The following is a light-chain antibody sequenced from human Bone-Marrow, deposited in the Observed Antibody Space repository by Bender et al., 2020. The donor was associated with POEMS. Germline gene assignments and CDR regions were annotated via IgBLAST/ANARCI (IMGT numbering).Light chain of an antibody. CDR2: WDH. Sequence: SYVLTQPPSVSVAPGETARIPCEGDNIASKVVHWYQRKPGQAPVLVIYWDHNRPSGIPERFSGANSGDTATLTITRVEAGDEADYYCQVWDSRAAVVFGGGTKLTVL. CDR1: NIASKV. CDR3: QVWDSRAAVV. J-gene: IGLJ2*01. V-gene: IGLV3-21*01.